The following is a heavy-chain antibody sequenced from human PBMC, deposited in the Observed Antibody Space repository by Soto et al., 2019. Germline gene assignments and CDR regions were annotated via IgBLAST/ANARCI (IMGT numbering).Heavy chain of an antibody. CDR2: INAGNGNT. Sequence: QVQLVQSGAEVKKPGASVKVSCKASGYTFTSYAMHWVRQAPGQRLEWMGWINAGNGNTKYSQKFQGRVTITRDTSASTAYMELSSLRSEDTAVYYCARGSCSGGSCYVYYYYGMDVWGQGPTVTVSS. D-gene: IGHD2-15*01. V-gene: IGHV1-3*01. CDR1: GYTFTSYA. J-gene: IGHJ6*02. CDR3: ARGSCSGGSCYVYYYYGMDV.